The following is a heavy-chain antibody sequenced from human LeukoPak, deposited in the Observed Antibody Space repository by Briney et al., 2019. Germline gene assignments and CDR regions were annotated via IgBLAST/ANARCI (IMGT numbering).Heavy chain of an antibody. CDR1: GFTFSNAW. V-gene: IGHV3-15*01. CDR2: IKSKTDGGTT. Sequence: GGSLRLSCAASGFTFSNAWMSWVRQAPGKGLEWVGRIKSKTDGGTTDYAAPVKGRFTISRDDSKNTLYLQMNSLKTEDTAVYYCTTDRSSWYGGFDYWGQGTLVTVSS. CDR3: TTDRSSWYGGFDY. D-gene: IGHD6-13*01. J-gene: IGHJ4*02.